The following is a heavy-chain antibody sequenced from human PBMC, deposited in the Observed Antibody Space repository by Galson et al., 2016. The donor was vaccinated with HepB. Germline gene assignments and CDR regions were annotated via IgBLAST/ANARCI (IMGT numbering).Heavy chain of an antibody. D-gene: IGHD3-3*01. V-gene: IGHV3-49*03. CDR2: IRSKAYGETT. J-gene: IGHJ4*02. Sequence: SLRLSCAGSGFTFGDYAMSWFRQAPGKGLEWVGLIRSKAYGETTEYAASVKGRFTLSRDDSKSIAYLHMYSLKTEDTAVYYCTRATYEFWSGDSTPVGFFDYWGQGALLTVSS. CDR3: TRATYEFWSGDSTPVGFFDY. CDR1: GFTFGDYA.